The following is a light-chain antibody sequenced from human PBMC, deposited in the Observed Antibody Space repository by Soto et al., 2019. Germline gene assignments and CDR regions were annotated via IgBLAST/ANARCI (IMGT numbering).Light chain of an antibody. V-gene: IGKV3D-15*01. CDR1: QSVGSK. J-gene: IGKJ1*01. CDR3: QFYGDQSKT. Sequence: EILMTQSPPTLSVSPGERATLSCRASQSVGSKLAWYQQRTGQAPRLLIYDASNRDTGIPDRFSGRGSWTDFTLTISRLEPEDVSVDYCQFYGDQSKTFGQGTQVDIK. CDR2: DAS.